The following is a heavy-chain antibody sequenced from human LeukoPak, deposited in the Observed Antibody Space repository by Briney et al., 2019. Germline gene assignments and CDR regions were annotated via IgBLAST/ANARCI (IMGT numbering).Heavy chain of an antibody. CDR1: GFTFSNYW. J-gene: IGHJ4*02. CDR2: IKQDESEK. D-gene: IGHD6-6*01. CDR3: ARAARQSDF. Sequence: GGSLRLSCAASGFTFSNYWMTWVRQAPGKGLEWVANIKQDESEKYYVDSVKGRFTISRDSAKNSLYLQMNSLRVEDTAVYYCARAARQSDFWGQGTLVTVSS. V-gene: IGHV3-7*01.